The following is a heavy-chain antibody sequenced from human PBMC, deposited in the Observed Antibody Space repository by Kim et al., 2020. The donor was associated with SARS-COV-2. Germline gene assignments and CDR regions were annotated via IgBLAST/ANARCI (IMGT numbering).Heavy chain of an antibody. CDR3: VRGGAVLRFLEWLSSCFDS. V-gene: IGHV1-3*01. D-gene: IGHD3-3*01. CDR2: INAGSGNT. J-gene: IGHJ4*02. CDR1: GYTFSNYA. Sequence: ASVKVSCKASGYTFSNYAMHWVRQAPGQRLEWMGWINAGSGNTEYSQKFQGRLIITRDTSASTAYMELSSLRSEDTAVYYFVRGGAVLRFLEWLSSCFDSWGQGTLVTVSA.